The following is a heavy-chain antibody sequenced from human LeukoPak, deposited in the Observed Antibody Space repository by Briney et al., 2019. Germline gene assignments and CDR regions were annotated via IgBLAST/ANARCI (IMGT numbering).Heavy chain of an antibody. D-gene: IGHD6-19*01. J-gene: IGHJ4*02. Sequence: GGSLRLSCAASGFTFNNYVMRWVRQAPGKGLEWVSSINSGGGTHYADSVKGRSTISRDSSKNTVYLQMSSLRAEDTALYYCAKSMAVTGGATEYWGQGTLVTVSS. V-gene: IGHV3-23*01. CDR1: GFTFNNYV. CDR2: INSGGGT. CDR3: AKSMAVTGGATEY.